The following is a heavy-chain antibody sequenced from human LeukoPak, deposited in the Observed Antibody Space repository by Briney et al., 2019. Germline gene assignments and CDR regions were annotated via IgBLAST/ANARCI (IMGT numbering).Heavy chain of an antibody. V-gene: IGHV1-2*02. D-gene: IGHD3-10*01. CDR3: AREPQAYGSGSYYHDY. J-gene: IGHJ4*02. CDR2: INPNSGGT. CDR1: GYTFTGYY. Sequence: ASVKVSCKASGYTFTGYYMHWVRQAPGQGLEWMGWINPNSGGTNYAQKFQGRVTMTRDTSISTAYMELSRLRSDDTAVYYCAREPQAYGSGSYYHDYWGQGTLVTVSS.